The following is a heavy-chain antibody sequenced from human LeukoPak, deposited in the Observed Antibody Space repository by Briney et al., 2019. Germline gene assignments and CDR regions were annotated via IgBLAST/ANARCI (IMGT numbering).Heavy chain of an antibody. D-gene: IGHD2-15*01. Sequence: SLRLSCAASGFTFSDYYMSWIRQAPGKGLEWVSYISSSSSTIYYADSVKGRFTISRDNAKNSLYLQMNSLRDEDTAVYYCARDRYCSGGSCRYFQHWGQGTLVTVSS. CDR1: GFTFSDYY. CDR2: ISSSSSTI. CDR3: ARDRYCSGGSCRYFQH. V-gene: IGHV3-11*04. J-gene: IGHJ1*01.